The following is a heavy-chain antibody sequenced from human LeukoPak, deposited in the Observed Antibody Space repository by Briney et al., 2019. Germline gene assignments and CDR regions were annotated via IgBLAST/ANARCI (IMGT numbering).Heavy chain of an antibody. CDR1: GFSFSTYW. CDR2: IKQDGSEK. Sequence: GGSLRLSCAASGFSFSTYWMSWVRQAPGKGLEGVANIKQDGSEKYYVDSAKGRFTISRENAKNSLYLQMNSLRAEDTAVYYCATDLGSSRPNFWGQGILVTVSS. V-gene: IGHV3-7*01. D-gene: IGHD6-13*01. J-gene: IGHJ4*02. CDR3: ATDLGSSRPNF.